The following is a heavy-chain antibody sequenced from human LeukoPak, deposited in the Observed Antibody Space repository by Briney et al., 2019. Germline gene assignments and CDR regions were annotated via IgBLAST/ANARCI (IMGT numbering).Heavy chain of an antibody. CDR2: IYYSGST. CDR3: ARDRGYYDSSGYLDY. J-gene: IGHJ4*02. Sequence: SGTLSLTCTVSGGSISSCYWSWIRQPPGKGLEWIGYIYYSGSTNYNPSLKSRVTISVDTSKNQFSLKLSSVTAADTAVYYCARDRGYYDSSGYLDYWGQGTLVTVSS. V-gene: IGHV4-59*01. CDR1: GGSISSCY. D-gene: IGHD3-22*01.